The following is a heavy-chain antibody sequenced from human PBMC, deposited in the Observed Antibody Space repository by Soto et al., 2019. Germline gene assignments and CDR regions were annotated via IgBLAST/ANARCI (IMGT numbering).Heavy chain of an antibody. Sequence: ASVKVSCKASGYTFTSYGISWVRQAPGQGLEWMGWISAYNGNTNYAQKLQGRVTMTTDTSTSTAYMELRSLRSDDTAVYYCARARNSSGFAYYYYGMDVWGQGTTVTVSS. J-gene: IGHJ6*02. D-gene: IGHD6-19*01. CDR1: GYTFTSYG. CDR2: ISAYNGNT. CDR3: ARARNSSGFAYYYYGMDV. V-gene: IGHV1-18*01.